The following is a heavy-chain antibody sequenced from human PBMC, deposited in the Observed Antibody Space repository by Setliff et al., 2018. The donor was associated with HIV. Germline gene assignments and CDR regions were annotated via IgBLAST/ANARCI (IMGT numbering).Heavy chain of an antibody. CDR2: ISGYNSDT. D-gene: IGHD6-6*01. V-gene: IGHV1-18*04. J-gene: IGHJ4*02. CDR1: GYTFTNYG. Sequence: ASVQVSCKASGYTFTNYGISWLRQAPGQGLEWMGWISGYNSDTKYAEKVQGRVTMTTDTSTGTAYMELRSLRSDDTAVYYCAREVVPTSEYHTFDSWGQGSPVTVSS. CDR3: AREVVPTSEYHTFDS.